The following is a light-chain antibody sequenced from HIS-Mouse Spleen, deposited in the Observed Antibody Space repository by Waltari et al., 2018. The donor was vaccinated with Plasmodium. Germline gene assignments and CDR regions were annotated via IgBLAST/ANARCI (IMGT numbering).Light chain of an antibody. CDR1: QSISSR. CDR3: QQYNSYSWT. Sequence: DIQMTQSPSTLSASVGDRVTITCRASQSISSRLAWYQQKPGKAPKILIYKASSLESGVPSRFSGSGSWTECTLTISSLQPDDFATYYCQQYNSYSWTFGQGTKVEIK. V-gene: IGKV1-5*03. J-gene: IGKJ1*01. CDR2: KAS.